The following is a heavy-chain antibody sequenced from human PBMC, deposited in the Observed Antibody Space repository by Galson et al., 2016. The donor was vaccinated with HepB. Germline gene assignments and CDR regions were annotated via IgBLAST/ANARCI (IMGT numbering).Heavy chain of an antibody. J-gene: IGHJ5*01. CDR2: IYSGGAT. Sequence: SLRLSCAGSGFIVSSHYMNWVRQPPGKGLEWVAIIYSGGATYYADSVKGRFTIVRDNPKNTVYLQMNSLRVEDTAVYYCARDPGRIAAAGHLDSRGQGTLVTVSS. CDR3: ARDPGRIAAAGHLDS. CDR1: GFIVSSHY. V-gene: IGHV3-53*01. D-gene: IGHD6-13*01.